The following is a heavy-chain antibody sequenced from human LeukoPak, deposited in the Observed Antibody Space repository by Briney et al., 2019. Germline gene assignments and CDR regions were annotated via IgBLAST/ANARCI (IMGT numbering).Heavy chain of an antibody. CDR3: ARTTVVSFYYYYMDV. CDR1: GGSTSSYY. J-gene: IGHJ6*03. D-gene: IGHD4-11*01. Sequence: SETLSLTCTVSGGSTSSYYWSWIRPPAGKGLEWIWRIYTSGSTNYNPSLKSRVTMSVDTSKNQFSLKLSSVTAADTAVYYCARTTVVSFYYYYMDVWGKGTTVTVSS. V-gene: IGHV4-4*07. CDR2: IYTSGST.